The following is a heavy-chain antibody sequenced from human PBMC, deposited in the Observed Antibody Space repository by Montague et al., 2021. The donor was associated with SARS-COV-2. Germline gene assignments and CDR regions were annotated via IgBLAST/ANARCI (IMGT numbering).Heavy chain of an antibody. CDR1: GGSISSGSYY. V-gene: IGHV4-61*02. D-gene: IGHD6-19*01. CDR2: ISISGST. Sequence: TLSLTCTVSGGSISSGSYYWSWIRQPAGKGLECIGRISISGSTNYNPSLKSRVTISVDTSNNQFSLKLSSVTAADTAVYYCARDIAVAGLFDYWGQGTLVTVSS. J-gene: IGHJ4*02. CDR3: ARDIAVAGLFDY.